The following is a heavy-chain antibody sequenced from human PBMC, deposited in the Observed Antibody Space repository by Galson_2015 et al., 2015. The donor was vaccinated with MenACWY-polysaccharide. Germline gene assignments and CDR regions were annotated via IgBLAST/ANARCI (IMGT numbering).Heavy chain of an antibody. V-gene: IGHV1-2*02. J-gene: IGHJ4*02. Sequence: SVKVSCKASGYTFTGYYMHWVRQAPGQGLEWMGWINTNSGGTNYAQKFQGRVTMTRDTSISTAYMEMSRLRSDDTAVYYCAMGTERLHPPCYYFDYWGQGTLVTVSS. D-gene: IGHD2-21*01. CDR2: INTNSGGT. CDR1: GYTFTGYY. CDR3: AMGTERLHPPCYYFDY.